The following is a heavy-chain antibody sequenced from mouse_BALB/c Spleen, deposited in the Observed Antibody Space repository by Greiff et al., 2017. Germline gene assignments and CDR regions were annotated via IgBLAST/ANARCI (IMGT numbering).Heavy chain of an antibody. V-gene: IGHV3-6*02. CDR3: ASSYYYGSSLYYYAMDY. CDR2: ISYDGSN. CDR1: GYSITSGYY. J-gene: IGHJ4*01. D-gene: IGHD1-1*01. Sequence: ESGPGLVKPSQSLSLTCSVTGYSITSGYYWNWIRQFPGNKLEWMGYISYDGSNNYNPSLKNRISITRDTSKNQFFLKLNSVTTEDTATYYCASSYYYGSSLYYYAMDYWGQGTSVTVSS.